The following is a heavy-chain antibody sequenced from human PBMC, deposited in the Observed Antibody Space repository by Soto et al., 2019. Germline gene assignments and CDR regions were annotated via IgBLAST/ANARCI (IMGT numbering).Heavy chain of an antibody. Sequence: ASVKVSCKASGYGFTIYGISWVRQAPGQGLEWMGWISPYSGNTRYPENLQGRVTMTTDTSTSTAYMELRSLRSDDTAVYYCVGGRVFGGRAVAGIEQYYYYYGMDVWGQGTTVTVS. CDR1: GYGFTIYG. D-gene: IGHD6-19*01. V-gene: IGHV1-18*01. CDR3: VGGRVFGGRAVAGIEQYYYYYGMDV. CDR2: ISPYSGNT. J-gene: IGHJ6*02.